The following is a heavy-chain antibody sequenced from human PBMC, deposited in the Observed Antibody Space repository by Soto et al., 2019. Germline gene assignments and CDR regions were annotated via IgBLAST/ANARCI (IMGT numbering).Heavy chain of an antibody. CDR2: ISAYNGNT. CDR3: ASYRDDARGNYDILTGPPSFDY. D-gene: IGHD3-9*01. CDR1: GYTFTSYG. V-gene: IGHV1-18*01. Sequence: GASVKVSCKASGYTFTSYGISWVRQAPGQGLEWMGWISAYNGNTNYAQKLQGRVTMTTDTSTSTAYMELRSLRSDDTAVYYCASYRDDARGNYDILTGPPSFDYWGQGTLVTVSS. J-gene: IGHJ4*02.